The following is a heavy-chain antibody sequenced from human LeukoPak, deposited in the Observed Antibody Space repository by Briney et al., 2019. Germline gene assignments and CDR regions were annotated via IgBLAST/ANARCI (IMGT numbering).Heavy chain of an antibody. D-gene: IGHD3-16*02. CDR1: GGSINNYY. CDR3: ARQNYDYVWGSYRLYYFDY. CDR2: IYYTGST. Sequence: SETLSLTCTVSGGSINNYYWSWVRQPPGAGPEWLAYIYYTGSTNYNPSLKTRLTISVDTSKNQFSLRLNSVTAADTAVYYCARQNYDYVWGSYRLYYFDYWGQGTLVTVSS. J-gene: IGHJ4*02. V-gene: IGHV4-59*01.